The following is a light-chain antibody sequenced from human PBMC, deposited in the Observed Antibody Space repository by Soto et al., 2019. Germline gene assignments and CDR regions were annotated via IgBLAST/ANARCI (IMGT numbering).Light chain of an antibody. CDR2: EVN. CDR3: SSYAGSSNV. J-gene: IGLJ1*01. CDR1: SSDVGGDNY. Sequence: QSALTQPPSASGSPGQSVAISCTGTSSDVGGDNYVSWYQQHPAKAPKLMIYEVNKRPSGVPDRFSGSKSGNTASLTVSGLQAEDEADYYCSSYAGSSNVFGTGTKVTVL. V-gene: IGLV2-8*01.